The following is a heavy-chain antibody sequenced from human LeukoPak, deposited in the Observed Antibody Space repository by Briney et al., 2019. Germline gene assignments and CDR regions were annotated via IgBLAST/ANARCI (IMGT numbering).Heavy chain of an antibody. V-gene: IGHV3-23*01. J-gene: IGHJ6*02. CDR3: AKDPNYYDSDGMDV. D-gene: IGHD3-22*01. Sequence: GGSLRLSCATSGFTFSNYAMSWVRQAPGKGLEWVSAISGSGGSTYYADSVKGRFTISRDNSKNTLYLQMNSLRAEDTAVYYCAKDPNYYDSDGMDVWGQGTTVTVSS. CDR2: ISGSGGST. CDR1: GFTFSNYA.